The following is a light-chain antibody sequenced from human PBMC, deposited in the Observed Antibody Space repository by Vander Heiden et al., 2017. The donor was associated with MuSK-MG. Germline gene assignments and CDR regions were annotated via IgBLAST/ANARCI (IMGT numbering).Light chain of an antibody. CDR1: QSLLHSNGHNY. CDR2: FVS. Sequence: DFVMTHSPLSLPVTPGEPASISCRSSQSLLHSNGHNYLDWYVQKPGQSPQLLIYFVSNRASGVPDRFSGSGSGTDFTLNISRVEAEDVGVYYCMQGLQNFPITFGQGTLLEIK. CDR3: MQGLQNFPIT. V-gene: IGKV2-28*01. J-gene: IGKJ5*01.